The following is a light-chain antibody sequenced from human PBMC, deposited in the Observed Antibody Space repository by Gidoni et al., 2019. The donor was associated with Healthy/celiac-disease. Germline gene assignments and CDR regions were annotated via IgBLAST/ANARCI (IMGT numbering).Light chain of an antibody. CDR1: QIVSNN. J-gene: IGKJ1*01. Sequence: EIVMTQSPTTLSVSPGERATLSCRASQIVSNNLAWYQQKPGQAPRLLIYGASTRATGIPARFSGSGSGTEFTLTISSLQSEDFAVYYCQQYNNWPLSWTFGQGTKVEIK. CDR2: GAS. CDR3: QQYNNWPLSWT. V-gene: IGKV3-15*01.